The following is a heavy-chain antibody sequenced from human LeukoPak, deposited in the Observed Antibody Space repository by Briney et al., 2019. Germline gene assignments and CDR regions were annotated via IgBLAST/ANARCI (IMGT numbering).Heavy chain of an antibody. J-gene: IGHJ4*02. CDR1: GFTFSDFP. CDR2: ISSSSSYI. Sequence: GGSLRLSCAASGFTFSDFPMIWVRQAPGKGLEWVSSISSSSSYIYYADSVKGRFTISRDNAKNSLYLQMNSLRAEDTAVYYCARDRYFDYWGQGTLVTVSS. CDR3: ARDRYFDY. V-gene: IGHV3-21*01.